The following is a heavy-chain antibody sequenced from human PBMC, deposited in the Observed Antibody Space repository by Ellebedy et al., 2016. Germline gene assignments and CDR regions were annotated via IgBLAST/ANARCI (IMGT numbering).Heavy chain of an antibody. D-gene: IGHD2-15*01. CDR1: GFTFNSYS. CDR3: ARGVGSGWFDP. Sequence: GGSLRLSCAASGFTFNSYSMNWVRQAPGKGLEWVSYISSNSRTIYYADSVKGRFTISRDNATNSLYLQMTSLRAEDTAVYYCARGVGSGWFDPWGQGTLVTVSS. J-gene: IGHJ5*02. CDR2: ISSNSRTI. V-gene: IGHV3-48*01.